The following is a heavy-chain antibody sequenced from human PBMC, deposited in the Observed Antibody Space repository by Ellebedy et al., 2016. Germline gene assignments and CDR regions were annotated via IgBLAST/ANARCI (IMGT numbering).Heavy chain of an antibody. Sequence: ASVKVSCKASGGTFSSYAISWVRQAPGQGLEWMGGIIPIFGTANYAQKFQGRVTITADESTSTAYMELSSLRSEDTAVYYCARVSGYEDLGHYFDYWGQGTLVTVSS. V-gene: IGHV1-69*13. J-gene: IGHJ4*02. D-gene: IGHD5-12*01. CDR1: GGTFSSYA. CDR3: ARVSGYEDLGHYFDY. CDR2: IIPIFGTA.